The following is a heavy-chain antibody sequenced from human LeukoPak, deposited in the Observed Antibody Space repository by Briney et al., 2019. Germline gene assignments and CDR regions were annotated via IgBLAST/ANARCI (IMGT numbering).Heavy chain of an antibody. D-gene: IGHD1-26*01. CDR2: TYYSGST. CDR1: GGSISSFF. V-gene: IGHV4-59*08. J-gene: IGHJ4*02. Sequence: SETLSLTCTVSGGSISSFFWSWIRQPPGKGVEWVRSTYYSGSTRYNPSLTSRLTISVDTSNNQFSLKLTSVTAADTAVYYCARGSGNYWQVSFDYWGQGTLVTVSS. CDR3: ARGSGNYWQVSFDY.